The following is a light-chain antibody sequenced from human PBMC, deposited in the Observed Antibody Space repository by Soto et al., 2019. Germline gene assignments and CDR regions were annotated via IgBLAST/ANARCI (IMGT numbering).Light chain of an antibody. CDR2: DVT. CDR3: CSYAGTYSWI. CDR1: SNDVGGYNY. V-gene: IGLV2-11*01. Sequence: QSALTQPRSVSGSPGQSVTFSCTGTSNDVGGYNYVSWYQQHPGKAPKLMIFDVTKRPSGVPDRFSGSKSGNTASLTISGLQAEDEADYYCCSYAGTYSWIFGGGTKVTVL. J-gene: IGLJ2*01.